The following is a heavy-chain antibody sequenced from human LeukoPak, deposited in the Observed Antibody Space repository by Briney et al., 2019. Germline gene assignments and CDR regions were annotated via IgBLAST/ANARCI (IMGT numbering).Heavy chain of an antibody. J-gene: IGHJ4*02. CDR3: AKDTGPMAAAGTSFDY. CDR1: GFTFSSYA. D-gene: IGHD6-13*01. V-gene: IGHV3-23*01. Sequence: GGSLRLSCATSGFTFSSYAMSWVREAPGKGLEWISAISGSGDNTYYANSVKGRFTISRDNSKNTLYLQMNSLRAEDTAVYYCAKDTGPMAAAGTSFDYWGQGTLVTVSS. CDR2: ISGSGDNT.